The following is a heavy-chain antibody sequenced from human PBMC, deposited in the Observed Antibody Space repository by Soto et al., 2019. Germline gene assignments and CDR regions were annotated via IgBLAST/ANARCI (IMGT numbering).Heavy chain of an antibody. J-gene: IGHJ4*02. D-gene: IGHD2-2*02. CDR3: ARRYCISTSCYNGAYVDY. Sequence: EVQLVQSGAAVKKPGESLKISCKGSGYSFTSYWIGWVRQMPGKGLEWMGIIYPGDSDTRYSPSFQGQVTISADQSISTAYLQWSSLQASDTAMYYCARRYCISTSCYNGAYVDYGGQGTLVTVSS. V-gene: IGHV5-51*01. CDR2: IYPGDSDT. CDR1: GYSFTSYW.